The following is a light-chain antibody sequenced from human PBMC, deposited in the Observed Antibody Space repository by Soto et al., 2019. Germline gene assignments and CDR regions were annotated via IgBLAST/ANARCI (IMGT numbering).Light chain of an antibody. J-gene: IGKJ3*01. CDR2: AAS. V-gene: IGKV1-27*01. CDR3: QKYDRAPFT. CDR1: QAISNY. Sequence: DIPMTQSPSSLSASVGDRVSITCRTSQAISNYLAWYQQTPGKVPKLLIFAASTLTSGVPSRFSGSGSGTDFTLTISSLQPEDVAPYFCQKYDRAPFTFGPGTKVDIK.